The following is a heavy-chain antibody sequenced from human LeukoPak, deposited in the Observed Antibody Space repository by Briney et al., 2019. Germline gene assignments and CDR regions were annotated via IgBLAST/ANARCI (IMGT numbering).Heavy chain of an antibody. CDR3: ARCGYYDWLLSGMDV. CDR1: GGSISSGDYY. Sequence: SETLSLTCTVSGGSISSGDYYWSWIRQPPGKGLEWIACMYYSGSTYYNPSLKSRVTMSADTSKSQFSLKLSSVTAADTAVYYCARCGYYDWLLSGMDVWGQGTTVAVSS. CDR2: MYYSGST. J-gene: IGHJ6*02. V-gene: IGHV4-30-4*01. D-gene: IGHD3-9*01.